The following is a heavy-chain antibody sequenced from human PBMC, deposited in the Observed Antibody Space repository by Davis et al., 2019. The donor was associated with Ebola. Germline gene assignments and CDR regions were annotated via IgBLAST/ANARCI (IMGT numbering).Heavy chain of an antibody. CDR1: GGSITSHY. V-gene: IGHV4-4*09. Sequence: SETLSLTCIVSGGSITSHYWSWIRQPPGKELEWIGYINAGGSTTYNPSLKSRVTISVDTSRGQFSLKLSAVTATDTALYYCAVSYSGSFLKAFDIWGQGTMVTVSS. J-gene: IGHJ3*02. CDR2: INAGGST. CDR3: AVSYSGSFLKAFDI. D-gene: IGHD1-26*01.